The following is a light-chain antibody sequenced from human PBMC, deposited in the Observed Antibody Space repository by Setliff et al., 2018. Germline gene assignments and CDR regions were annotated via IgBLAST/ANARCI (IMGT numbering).Light chain of an antibody. J-gene: IGLJ1*01. CDR1: SSDVGVYNS. CDR3: SSYTSSGTDV. V-gene: IGLV2-14*01. CDR2: EVS. Sequence: QSALAQPASVSGSPGQSITISCTGTSSDVGVYNSVSWYQQHPGKAPKLMIYEVSNRPSGISSRFSGSKSGNTASLTISGLQAEDEADYYCSSYTSSGTDVFGSGTKVTVL.